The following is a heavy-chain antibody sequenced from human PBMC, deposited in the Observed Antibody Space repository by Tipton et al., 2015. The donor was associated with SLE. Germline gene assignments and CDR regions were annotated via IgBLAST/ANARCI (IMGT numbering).Heavy chain of an antibody. CDR1: GGFTSDDYY. Sequence: TLSLTCTVSGGFTSDDYYWSWIRQPAGKGLEWIGRIYTSGTTSGNTNYNPSLKSRVTISVDTSKSQFSLKLSSVTAADTAMYYCARHHCTNGVCPFDYWGPGTLVTVSS. CDR3: ARHHCTNGVCPFDY. V-gene: IGHV4-61*02. J-gene: IGHJ4*02. CDR2: IYTSGTT. D-gene: IGHD2-8*01.